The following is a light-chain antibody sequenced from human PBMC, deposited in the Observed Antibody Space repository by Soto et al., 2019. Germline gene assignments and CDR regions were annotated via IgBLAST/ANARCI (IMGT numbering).Light chain of an antibody. CDR2: DAS. CDR3: QQRRSWQVT. J-gene: IGKJ5*01. Sequence: ENVLTQSPGTLSLSPGEGATLSCMASQIINTYLAWYQQKPGQAPRLLIYDASKRATGIPARFSGSGSGTNFTLTISSLEPEDFAVYYCQQRRSWQVTFGQGTRLEIK. V-gene: IGKV3D-11*02. CDR1: QIINTY.